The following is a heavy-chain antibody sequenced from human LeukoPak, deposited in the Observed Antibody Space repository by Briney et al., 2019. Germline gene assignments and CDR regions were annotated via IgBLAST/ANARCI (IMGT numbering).Heavy chain of an antibody. V-gene: IGHV3-23*01. CDR2: ISGSGGST. CDR1: GFTFSSYA. D-gene: IGHD3-9*01. CDR3: AKDRNYDILTGYYTQDNWFDP. J-gene: IGHJ5*02. Sequence: PGGSLRLSCAASGFTFSSYAMSWVRQAPGEGLEWVSAISGSGGSTYYADSVKGRFTISRDNSKNTLYLQMNSLRAEDTAVYYCAKDRNYDILTGYYTQDNWFDPWGQGTLVTVSS.